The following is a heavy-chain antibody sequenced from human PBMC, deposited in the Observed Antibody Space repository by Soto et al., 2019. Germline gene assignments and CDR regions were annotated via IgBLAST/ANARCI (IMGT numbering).Heavy chain of an antibody. J-gene: IGHJ4*02. CDR3: ASGGGSPYHNHEFDF. CDR2: FSSTGST. CDR1: GASITYYY. D-gene: IGHD6-13*01. V-gene: IGHV4-59*01. Sequence: QVQLQESGPGLVKPSETLSLTCAVSGASITYYYWNWIRQPPGRGLEWIVSFSSTGSTVYNPSLSSPVPISLDTSKNQFSLTLNSVTAAATAVYYCASGGGSPYHNHEFDFWGQGTLVTVSS.